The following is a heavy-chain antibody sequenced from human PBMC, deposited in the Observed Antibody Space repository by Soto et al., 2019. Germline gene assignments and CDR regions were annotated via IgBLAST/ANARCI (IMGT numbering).Heavy chain of an antibody. D-gene: IGHD2-2*02. CDR1: GYTFTSYG. Sequence: ASVKVSCKASGYTFTSYGISWVRQAPGQGLEWMGWISAYNGNTKHAQKLQGRVTMTTDTSTSTAYMELRSLRSDDTAVYYCARDGRCISTSCNSYYYYGLDVWGQGTTVTVSS. J-gene: IGHJ6*02. V-gene: IGHV1-18*01. CDR2: ISAYNGNT. CDR3: ARDGRCISTSCNSYYYYGLDV.